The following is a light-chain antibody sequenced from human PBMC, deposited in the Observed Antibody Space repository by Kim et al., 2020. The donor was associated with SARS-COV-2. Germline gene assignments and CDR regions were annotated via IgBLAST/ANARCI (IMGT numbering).Light chain of an antibody. CDR3: QQYNDYVLT. CDR1: QNINTW. CDR2: DAA. V-gene: IGKV1-5*01. Sequence: SSVGDRITTTSRPDQNINTWLSWYQQRTGKAPQVLIYDAAILERGVPSRFSGSGAGAEFSLTISSLQPDDFATYYCQQYNDYVLTFGGGTKVDIK. J-gene: IGKJ4*01.